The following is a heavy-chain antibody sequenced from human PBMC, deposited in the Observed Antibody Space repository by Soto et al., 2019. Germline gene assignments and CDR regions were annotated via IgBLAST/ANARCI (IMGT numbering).Heavy chain of an antibody. J-gene: IGHJ4*02. CDR2: ISAYNGNT. V-gene: IGHV1-18*01. D-gene: IGHD3-9*01. CDR3: ARDLLSYDILTGYYIGDY. Sequence: ASVKVSCKASGYTFTSYGISWVRQAPGQGLEWMGWISAYNGNTNYAQKLQGRVTMTTDTSTSTAYMELRSLRSDDTAVYYCARDLLSYDILTGYYIGDYWGQGTLVTVSS. CDR1: GYTFTSYG.